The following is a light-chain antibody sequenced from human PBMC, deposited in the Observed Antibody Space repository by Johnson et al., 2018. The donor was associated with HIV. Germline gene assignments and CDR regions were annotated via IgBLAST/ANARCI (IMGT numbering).Light chain of an antibody. J-gene: IGLJ1*01. CDR2: DNN. Sequence: VLTQPPSVSAAPGQKVTISCSGSNSNIGNNYVSWYQQLPGTAPKLLIYDNNKRPSGIPDRFSGSKSGTSATLGITGLQTGDEADYYCGTWDSSLSAYVFRTGTKVTVL. CDR1: NSNIGNNY. CDR3: GTWDSSLSAYV. V-gene: IGLV1-51*01.